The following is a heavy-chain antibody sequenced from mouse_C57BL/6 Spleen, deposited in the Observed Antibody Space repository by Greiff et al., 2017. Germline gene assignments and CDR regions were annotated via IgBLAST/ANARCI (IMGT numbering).Heavy chain of an antibody. D-gene: IGHD1-1*01. Sequence: VQLQQSGAELVRPGASVKLSCTASGFNIKDDYMHWVKQRPEQGLEWIGWIDPENGDTEYASKFQGKATITADTSSNTAYLQLSSLTSEDTAVYYCTTDYYGSPSWFAYWGQGTLVTVSA. J-gene: IGHJ3*01. CDR3: TTDYYGSPSWFAY. CDR1: GFNIKDDY. V-gene: IGHV14-4*01. CDR2: IDPENGDT.